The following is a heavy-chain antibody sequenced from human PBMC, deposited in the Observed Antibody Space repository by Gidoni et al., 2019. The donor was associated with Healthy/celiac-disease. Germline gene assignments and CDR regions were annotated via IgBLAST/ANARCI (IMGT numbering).Heavy chain of an antibody. Sequence: QVQLVESGGGVVQPGRSLRLSCAASGFTFSSYAMHWVRQAPGKGLEWVAVISYDGSNKYYADSVKGRFTISRDNSKNTLYLQMNSLRAEDTAVYYCARDGNRYSSSWYYFDYWGQGTLVTVSS. CDR1: GFTFSSYA. CDR2: ISYDGSNK. J-gene: IGHJ4*02. D-gene: IGHD6-13*01. V-gene: IGHV3-30-3*01. CDR3: ARDGNRYSSSWYYFDY.